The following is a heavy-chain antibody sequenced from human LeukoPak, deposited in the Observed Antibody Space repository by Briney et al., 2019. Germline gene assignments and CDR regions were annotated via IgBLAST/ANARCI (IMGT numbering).Heavy chain of an antibody. D-gene: IGHD1-26*01. V-gene: IGHV1-2*02. J-gene: IGHJ4*02. CDR1: GYTFTGYY. CDR3: ARRGIVGATAGDY. Sequence: ASVKVSCKASGYTFTGYYMDWVRQAPGQGLEWMGWINPNSGGTNYAQKFQGRVTMTRDTSISTAYMELSRLRSDDTAVYYCARRGIVGATAGDYWGQGTLVTVSS. CDR2: INPNSGGT.